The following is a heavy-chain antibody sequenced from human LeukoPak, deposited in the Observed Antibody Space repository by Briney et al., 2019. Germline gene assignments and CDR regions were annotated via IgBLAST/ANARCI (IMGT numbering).Heavy chain of an antibody. CDR3: ARGHRGRRTLAFDI. J-gene: IGHJ3*02. CDR1: GYTFTSYD. Sequence: ASVKVSCKASGYTFTSYDINWVRQATGQGLEWMGWMNPNSGNTGYAQKFQGGVTLTRNTSISTAYMELSSLRSEDTAVYYCARGHRGRRTLAFDIWGQGTMVTVSS. CDR2: MNPNSGNT. V-gene: IGHV1-8*03. D-gene: IGHD1-26*01.